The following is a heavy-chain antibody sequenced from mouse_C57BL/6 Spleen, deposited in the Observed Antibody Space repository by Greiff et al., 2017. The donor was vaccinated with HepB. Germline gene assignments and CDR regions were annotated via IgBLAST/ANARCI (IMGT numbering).Heavy chain of an antibody. V-gene: IGHV1-81*01. CDR3: ARRGYRNPYWYFDV. CDR2: IYPRSGNT. Sequence: LQQSGAELARPGASVKLSCKASGYTFTSYGISWVKQRTGQGLEWIGEIYPRSGNTYYNEKFKGKATLTADKSSSTAYMELRSLTSEDSAVYFCARRGYRNPYWYFDVWGTGTTVTVSS. D-gene: IGHD2-5*01. CDR1: GYTFTSYG. J-gene: IGHJ1*03.